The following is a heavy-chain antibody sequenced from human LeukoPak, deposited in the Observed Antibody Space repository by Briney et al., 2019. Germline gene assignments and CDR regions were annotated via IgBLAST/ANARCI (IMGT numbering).Heavy chain of an antibody. J-gene: IGHJ4*02. V-gene: IGHV3-9*01. CDR2: ISRNSGSI. CDR3: AKDTRGDYYDSSGLDY. Sequence: PGGSLRLSCAASGFTFDDYAMHWVRQAPGKGLEWVSGISRNSGSIGYADSVKGRFTTSRDNAKNSLYLQMNSLRAEDTALYYCAKDTRGDYYDSSGLDYWGQGTLVTVSS. CDR1: GFTFDDYA. D-gene: IGHD3-22*01.